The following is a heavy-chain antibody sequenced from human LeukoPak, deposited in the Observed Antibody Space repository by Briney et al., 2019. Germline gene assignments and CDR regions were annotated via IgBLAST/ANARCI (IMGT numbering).Heavy chain of an antibody. CDR1: GGSISSSSYY. V-gene: IGHV4-39*07. Sequence: SETLSLTCTVSGGSISSSSYYWGWIRQPPGKGLEWIGEINHSGSTNYNPSLKSRVTISVDTSKNQFSLKLSSVTAADTAVYYCARGVRDLYSSGWYRVENWFDPWGQGTLVTVSS. J-gene: IGHJ5*02. CDR2: INHSGST. D-gene: IGHD6-19*01. CDR3: ARGVRDLYSSGWYRVENWFDP.